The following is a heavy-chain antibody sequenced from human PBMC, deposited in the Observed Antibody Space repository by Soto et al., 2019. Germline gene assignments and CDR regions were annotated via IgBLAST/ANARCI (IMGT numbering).Heavy chain of an antibody. V-gene: IGHV1-69*02. Sequence: QVQLVQSGAEVKKPGSSVKVSCKASGGTFSSYTISWVRQAPGQGLEWMGRIIPILGIANYAQKFQGRVTITADQSTSTPYMELSSLRSEDTAVYSCASHTPYYYDSSGLDYWGQGTLVTVSS. J-gene: IGHJ4*02. CDR2: IIPILGIA. CDR1: GGTFSSYT. CDR3: ASHTPYYYDSSGLDY. D-gene: IGHD3-22*01.